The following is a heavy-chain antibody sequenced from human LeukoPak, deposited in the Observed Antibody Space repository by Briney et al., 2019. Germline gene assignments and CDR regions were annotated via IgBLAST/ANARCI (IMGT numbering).Heavy chain of an antibody. V-gene: IGHV3-74*01. CDR1: GFTFSNHW. CDR3: ARATSYNNYGMDV. Sequence: GGSLRLSCAASGFTFSNHWMHWVRQVPGKGLVWVSRINSDGSSTSYADSVKGRFTISRDNAKNTLYLQMNSLRAEDTAVHYCARATSYNNYGMDVWGQGTTVAVSS. CDR2: INSDGSST. J-gene: IGHJ6*02. D-gene: IGHD1-14*01.